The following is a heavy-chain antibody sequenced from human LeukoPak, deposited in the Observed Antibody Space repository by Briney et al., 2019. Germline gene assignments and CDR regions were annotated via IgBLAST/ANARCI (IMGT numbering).Heavy chain of an antibody. CDR1: GYSITSSSW. V-gene: IGHV4-28*01. CDR2: IYHSGTT. D-gene: IGHD3-10*01. CDR3: ARKENVYYYFDY. J-gene: IGHJ4*02. Sequence: SDTLSLTCAVSGYSITSSSWWGWIRQPPGKGLEWIGYIYHSGTTYYNPSLQGRVTMSVDTSKNQFSLKLSSVTAVDTAVYYCARKENVYYYFDYWGQGTLVTVSS.